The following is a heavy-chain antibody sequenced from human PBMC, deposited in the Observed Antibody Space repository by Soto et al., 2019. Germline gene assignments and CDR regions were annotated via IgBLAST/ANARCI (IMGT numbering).Heavy chain of an antibody. CDR1: GFMFDDYV. V-gene: IGHV3-9*01. D-gene: IGHD3-9*01. CDR2: ISWNSGRI. J-gene: IGHJ3*02. Sequence: EVQLVESGGGLVQPGRSLRLSCAASGFMFDDYVMHWVLQAPGKRLKWVSGISWNSGRIGYADSVKGRFTISRDNAKNSLDLQMNNLRAEDTALYYCAKEVFYDIVTGYESNSFDIWGQGTMVTVSS. CDR3: AKEVFYDIVTGYESNSFDI.